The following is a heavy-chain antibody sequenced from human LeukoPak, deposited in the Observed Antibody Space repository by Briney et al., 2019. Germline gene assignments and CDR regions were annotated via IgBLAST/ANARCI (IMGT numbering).Heavy chain of an antibody. D-gene: IGHD2-2*01. V-gene: IGHV4-39*01. J-gene: IGHJ6*03. Sequence: SETLSLTCTVSGGSFSSSSNFWGWIRQPPGKGLEWIGSISYSGTTYYNPSLKTGVTISVDTSKNQFSLRLGSVTDADTAVYYCARLSCSITSCYRYYYYYMDVWGKGTTVTVSS. CDR3: ARLSCSITSCYRYYYYYMDV. CDR2: ISYSGTT. CDR1: GGSFSSSSNF.